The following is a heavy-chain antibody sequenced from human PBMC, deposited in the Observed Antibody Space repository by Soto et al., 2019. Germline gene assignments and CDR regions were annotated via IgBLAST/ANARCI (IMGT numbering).Heavy chain of an antibody. V-gene: IGHV4-59*01. D-gene: IGHD3-9*01. J-gene: IGHJ5*02. CDR2: MHHTQGT. Sequence: PSETLSLTGRVSGASISSYYWTWMRQPPGGGLEWIGYMHHTQGTNDNPSLRGRVHMSIDTSMNQFSLRLTSVTAADTAVYYCARVPFVGYFDWLDPWGHGTLVTVSS. CDR3: ARVPFVGYFDWLDP. CDR1: GASISSYY.